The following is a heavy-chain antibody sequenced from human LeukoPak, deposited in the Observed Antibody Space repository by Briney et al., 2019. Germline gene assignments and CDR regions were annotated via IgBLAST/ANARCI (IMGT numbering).Heavy chain of an antibody. CDR2: IYSGGST. CDR1: GFTVSSNY. D-gene: IGHD3-9*01. CDR3: ARRGDYYDILTGYYIGYFDY. J-gene: IGHJ4*02. Sequence: GGSLRLSCAASGFTVSSNYMSWVRQAPGKGLVWISVIYSGGSTYYADSVKGRFTISRDNSKNTLYLQMNSLRAEDTAVYYCARRGDYYDILTGYYIGYFDYWGQGTLVTVSS. V-gene: IGHV3-53*01.